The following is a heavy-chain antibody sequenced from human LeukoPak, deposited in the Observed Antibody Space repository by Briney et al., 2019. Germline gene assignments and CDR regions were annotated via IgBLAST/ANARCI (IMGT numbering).Heavy chain of an antibody. D-gene: IGHD5-24*01. Sequence: PSETLSLTCTVSGGSISSDNYYWGWIRQSPGKGLEWIGDIYYSGITYYNPSLKSRVALSVDTSKNRFSLKLSSMTAADTAVYFCTTEELEMANVDYWGQGILVTVSS. CDR3: TTEELEMANVDY. CDR1: GGSISSDNYY. J-gene: IGHJ4*02. V-gene: IGHV4-39*07. CDR2: IYYSGIT.